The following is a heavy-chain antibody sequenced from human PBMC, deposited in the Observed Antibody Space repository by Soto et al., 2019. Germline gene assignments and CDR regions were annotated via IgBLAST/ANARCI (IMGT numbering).Heavy chain of an antibody. Sequence: QVQLVESGGGVVQPGRSLRLSCAASGFTFSSYGMHWVRQAPGKGLEWVAVIWYDGSNKYYADSVKGRFTISRDDSKNTLYLQMNSLRAEDTAVYYCARPTPMLPDYDSSGYYYWYFDLWGRGTLVTVSS. V-gene: IGHV3-33*01. CDR2: IWYDGSNK. CDR3: ARPTPMLPDYDSSGYYYWYFDL. CDR1: GFTFSSYG. D-gene: IGHD3-22*01. J-gene: IGHJ2*01.